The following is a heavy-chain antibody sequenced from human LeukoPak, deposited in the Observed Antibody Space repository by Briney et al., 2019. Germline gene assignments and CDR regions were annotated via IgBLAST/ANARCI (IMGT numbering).Heavy chain of an antibody. CDR1: GFTFSSYA. V-gene: IGHV3-23*01. Sequence: PGGSLRLSCAASGFTFSSYAMSWVRQAPGKGLEWVSAISGSGGSTYYADSVKGRFTISRDNSKNTLYLQMNSLRAEDTAVYYCARDRANYRGYYYYYGMDVWGQGTTVTVSS. CDR3: ARDRANYRGYYYYYGMDV. J-gene: IGHJ6*02. CDR2: ISGSGGST. D-gene: IGHD1-7*01.